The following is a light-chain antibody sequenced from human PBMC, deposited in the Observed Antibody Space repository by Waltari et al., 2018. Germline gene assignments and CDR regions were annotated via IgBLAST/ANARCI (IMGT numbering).Light chain of an antibody. CDR3: QQFDPSSPVT. J-gene: IGKJ4*01. CDR1: QSVTW. CDR2: KTS. V-gene: IGKV1-5*03. Sequence: DIQLTQSPSTLAASIGDRITITCRASQSVTWMAWYQQKPGKAPKLLMFKTSFAESGVPLRFRGFGSGTDVSLAINGLQADDFATYFCQQFDPSSPVTFGGGT.